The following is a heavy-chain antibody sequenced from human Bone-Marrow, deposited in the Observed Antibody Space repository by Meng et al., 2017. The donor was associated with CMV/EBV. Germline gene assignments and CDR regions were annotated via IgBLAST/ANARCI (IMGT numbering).Heavy chain of an antibody. V-gene: IGHV1-69*05. Sequence: SVKVSCKASGGTFSSYAISWVRQAPGQGLEWMGGIIPIFGTANYAQKFQGRATITTDESTSTAYMELSSLRSEDTAVYYCARSTSRWLQVFAYWGQGTRVTVSS. D-gene: IGHD5-24*01. CDR1: GGTFSSYA. CDR3: ARSTSRWLQVFAY. J-gene: IGHJ4*02. CDR2: IIPIFGTA.